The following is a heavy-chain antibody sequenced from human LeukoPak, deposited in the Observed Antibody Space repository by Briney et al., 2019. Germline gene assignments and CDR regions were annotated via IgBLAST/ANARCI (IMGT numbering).Heavy chain of an antibody. D-gene: IGHD3-3*01. V-gene: IGHV1-69*13. Sequence: SVKVSCKASGGTFSSYAISWVRQAPGQGLEWMGGIIPIFGTANYAQKFQGRVTITADESTSTAYMELSSLRSEDTAVYYCARDLYYDFWSGYPTFDPWGQGTLVTASS. CDR2: IIPIFGTA. CDR3: ARDLYYDFWSGYPTFDP. CDR1: GGTFSSYA. J-gene: IGHJ5*02.